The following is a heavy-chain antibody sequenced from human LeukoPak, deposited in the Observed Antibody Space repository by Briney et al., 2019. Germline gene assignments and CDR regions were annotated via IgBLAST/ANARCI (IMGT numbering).Heavy chain of an antibody. Sequence: GGSLRLSCAASGFTFSSYAMSWVRQAPGKGLKWVSAISGSGTNTDYADSVKGRFTISRDNSKNTLYLQMNSLRAEDTAVYYCARVVGYSYGHGVDYWGQGTLVTVSS. D-gene: IGHD5-18*01. CDR1: GFTFSSYA. V-gene: IGHV3-23*01. J-gene: IGHJ4*02. CDR3: ARVVGYSYGHGVDY. CDR2: ISGSGTNT.